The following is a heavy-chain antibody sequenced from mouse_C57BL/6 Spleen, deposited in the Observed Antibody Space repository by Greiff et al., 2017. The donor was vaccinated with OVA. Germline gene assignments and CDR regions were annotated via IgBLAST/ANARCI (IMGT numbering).Heavy chain of an antibody. CDR3: ARGGLRRNWFAY. CDR2: ISYSGST. V-gene: IGHV3-1*01. J-gene: IGHJ3*01. Sequence: EVKLQESGPGMVKPSQSLSLTCTVTGYSITSGYDWHWIRHFPGNKLEWMGYISYSGSTNYNPSLKSRISITHDTSKNHFFLKLNSVTTEDTATYYCARGGLRRNWFAYWGQGTLVTVSA. CDR1: GYSITSGYD. D-gene: IGHD2-4*01.